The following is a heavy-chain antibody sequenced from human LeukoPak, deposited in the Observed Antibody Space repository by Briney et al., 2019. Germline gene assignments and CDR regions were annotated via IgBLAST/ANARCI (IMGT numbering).Heavy chain of an antibody. D-gene: IGHD2-2*01. Sequence: SETLSLTCTVPGGSISSYYWSWIRQPAGKGLEWIGRIYTSGTTNYNPSLKSRVTMSVDTSKNQFSLKLSSVTAADTAVYYCARLYCSSTSCYWTNWFDPWGQGTLVTVSS. J-gene: IGHJ5*02. V-gene: IGHV4-4*07. CDR1: GGSISSYY. CDR3: ARLYCSSTSCYWTNWFDP. CDR2: IYTSGTT.